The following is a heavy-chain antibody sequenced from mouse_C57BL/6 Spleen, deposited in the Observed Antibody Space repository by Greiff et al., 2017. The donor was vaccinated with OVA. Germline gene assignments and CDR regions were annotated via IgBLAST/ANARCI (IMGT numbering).Heavy chain of an antibody. Sequence: VKLQQPGAELVMPGASVKLSCKASGYTFTSYWMHWVKQRPGQGLEWIGEIDPSDSYTNYNQKFKGKSTLTVDKSSSTAYMQLSSLTSEDSAVYYCARPVYGLYAMDYWGQGTSVTVSS. CDR3: ARPVYGLYAMDY. CDR2: IDPSDSYT. CDR1: GYTFTSYW. V-gene: IGHV1-69*01. J-gene: IGHJ4*01. D-gene: IGHD3-1*01.